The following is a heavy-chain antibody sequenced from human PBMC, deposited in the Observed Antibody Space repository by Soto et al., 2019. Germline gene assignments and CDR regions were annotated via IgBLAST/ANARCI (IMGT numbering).Heavy chain of an antibody. Sequence: GSSVKVSCKASGYSFTSYQMHWVRQAPGQGLEWIGWINPNSGGTNYAQKFQGRVTMTRDTSISTAYMELSRLRSDDTAVYYCARGGSSSWFDYWGQGTLVTVSS. CDR3: ARGGSSSWFDY. D-gene: IGHD6-13*01. CDR1: GYSFTSYQ. V-gene: IGHV1-2*02. CDR2: INPNSGGT. J-gene: IGHJ4*02.